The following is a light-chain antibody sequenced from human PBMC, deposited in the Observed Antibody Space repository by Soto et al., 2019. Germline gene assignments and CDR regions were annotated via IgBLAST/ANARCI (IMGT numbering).Light chain of an antibody. J-gene: IGKJ1*01. CDR1: QSLLNSDDGNTY. CDR3: MQRIEFPWT. V-gene: IGKV2-40*01. CDR2: TLS. Sequence: DIVMTQTPLSLPVTPGEPASISCRSSQSLLNSDDGNTYLDWYLQKPGQSPQLLIYTLSYRASXVXDXSSGSGSGSDFTLKIGRVEAEDVGVYYCMQRIEFPWTFGQGTKVEIK.